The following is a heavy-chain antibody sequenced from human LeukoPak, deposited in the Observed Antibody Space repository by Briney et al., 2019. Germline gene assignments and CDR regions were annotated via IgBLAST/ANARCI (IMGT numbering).Heavy chain of an antibody. CDR1: GGSISSGGYY. J-gene: IGHJ4*02. Sequence: SQTLSLTCTVSGGSISSGGYYWSWIRQPPGKGLEWIGYIYHSGSTYYNPSLKSRVTISVDRSKNQFSLKLSSVTAADTAVYYCVQVGSSASANYFDYWGQGTLVTVSS. D-gene: IGHD6-13*01. CDR2: IYHSGST. V-gene: IGHV4-30-2*01. CDR3: VQVGSSASANYFDY.